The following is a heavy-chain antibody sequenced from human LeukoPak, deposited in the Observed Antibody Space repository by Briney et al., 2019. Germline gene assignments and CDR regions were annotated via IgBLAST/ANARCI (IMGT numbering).Heavy chain of an antibody. D-gene: IGHD3-22*01. CDR2: ISGSGGST. J-gene: IGHJ4*02. V-gene: IGHV3-23*01. CDR3: AKSSYYDASGYYREYYLDS. CDR1: GFSFSNYA. Sequence: PGGSLRLSCVPSGFSFSNYAMSWVRQAPGKGLEWVSSISGSGGSTHYVDSVKGRFTISRDKTKNTLYLQMNSLRAEDTAVYYCAKSSYYDASGYYREYYLDSWGQGTLVTVSS.